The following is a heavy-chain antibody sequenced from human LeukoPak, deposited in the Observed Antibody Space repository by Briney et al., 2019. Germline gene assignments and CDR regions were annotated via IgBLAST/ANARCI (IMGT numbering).Heavy chain of an antibody. Sequence: NASETLSLTCTVSGGSISSSSYYWGWLRQPPGKGLEWIGSIYYSGSTYYNPSLKSRVTISVDTSKNQFSLKLSSVTAADTAVYYCARRDSRGYYRFDYWGQGTLVTVSS. D-gene: IGHD3-22*01. CDR3: ARRDSRGYYRFDY. J-gene: IGHJ4*02. CDR1: GGSISSSSYY. CDR2: IYYSGST. V-gene: IGHV4-39*01.